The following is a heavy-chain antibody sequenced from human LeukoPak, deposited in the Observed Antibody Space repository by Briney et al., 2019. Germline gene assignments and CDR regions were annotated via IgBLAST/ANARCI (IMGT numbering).Heavy chain of an antibody. Sequence: GGSLRLSCAASGFTFNTFGMTWLRQAPGKGPEWVANIKQDGSEKDYLDSVKGRFTISGDNARNSLYLQMNSLRAEDTAVYYCARIGRDYGDYFDYWGQGTLVTVSS. CDR1: GFTFNTFG. CDR3: ARIGRDYGDYFDY. CDR2: IKQDGSEK. J-gene: IGHJ4*02. D-gene: IGHD4-17*01. V-gene: IGHV3-7*05.